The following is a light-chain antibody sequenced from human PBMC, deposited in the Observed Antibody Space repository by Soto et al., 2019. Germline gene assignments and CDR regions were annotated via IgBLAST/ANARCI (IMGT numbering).Light chain of an antibody. J-gene: IGKJ1*01. CDR3: QQRSNWPPGKT. Sequence: EIVLTQSPATLSLSPGERATLSCRASQSVSSYLAWYQQKPGQAPRLLIYDASNRATGIPARFSGSGSGTDFTLTISSLEPEDFAVYYCQQRSNWPPGKTF. CDR1: QSVSSY. V-gene: IGKV3-11*01. CDR2: DAS.